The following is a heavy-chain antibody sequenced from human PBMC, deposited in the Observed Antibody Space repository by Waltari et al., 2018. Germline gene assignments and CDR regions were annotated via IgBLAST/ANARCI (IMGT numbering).Heavy chain of an antibody. V-gene: IGHV1-69-2*01. Sequence: EVQLVQSGAEVKKPGATVKISCKVSGYTFTDYYMHWVQQAPGKGLEWMGLVDLEDGETSCSGTLQGRVTITAEPSTDTAYLGLSSLGAEDTAVYYCATGGWSRGWGQGTLVTVSS. CDR3: ATGGWSRG. D-gene: IGHD6-19*01. CDR1: GYTFTDYY. CDR2: VDLEDGET. J-gene: IGHJ4*02.